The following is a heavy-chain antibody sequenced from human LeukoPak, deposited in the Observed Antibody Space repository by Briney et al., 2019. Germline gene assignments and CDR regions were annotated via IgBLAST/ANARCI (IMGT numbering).Heavy chain of an antibody. V-gene: IGHV1-2*06. CDR2: INPNSGGT. Sequence: ASVKVSCKASEYTFTGYYMHWVRQAPGQGLEWMGRINPNSGGTDYAQKFQGRVTMTRDASISTAYMELSRLRSDDTAVYYCATGAPTVTALGDAFDIWGQGTMVTVSS. J-gene: IGHJ3*02. D-gene: IGHD4-17*01. CDR3: ATGAPTVTALGDAFDI. CDR1: EYTFTGYY.